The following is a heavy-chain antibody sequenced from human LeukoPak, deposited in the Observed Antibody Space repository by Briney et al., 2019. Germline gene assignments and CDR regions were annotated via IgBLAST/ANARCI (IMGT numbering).Heavy chain of an antibody. CDR3: ARDLLHLGYAFDI. CDR2: IYSSGST. D-gene: IGHD3-10*01. CDR1: SGSISSGTYY. V-gene: IGHV4-61*02. J-gene: IGHJ3*02. Sequence: SGTLSLTCTVSSGSISSGTYYWSWIRQPAGKGLEWIGRIYSSGSTNYNPSLKSRVTISVDTSKNQFSLKLSSVTAADTAVYYCARDLLHLGYAFDIWGRGTMVTVSS.